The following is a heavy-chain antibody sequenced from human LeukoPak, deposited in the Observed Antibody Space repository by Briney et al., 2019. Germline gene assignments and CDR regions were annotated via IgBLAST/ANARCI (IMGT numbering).Heavy chain of an antibody. D-gene: IGHD3-22*01. J-gene: IGHJ3*02. CDR2: IYYSGST. CDR1: GGSISSYY. V-gene: IGHV4-59*12. Sequence: PSETLSLTCTVSGGSISSYYWSWIRQPPGKGLEWIGYIYYSGSTNYNPSLKSRVTISVDTSKNQFSLKLSSVTAADTAVYYCAREWYYYDSSGYPPAFDIWGQGTMVTVSS. CDR3: AREWYYYDSSGYPPAFDI.